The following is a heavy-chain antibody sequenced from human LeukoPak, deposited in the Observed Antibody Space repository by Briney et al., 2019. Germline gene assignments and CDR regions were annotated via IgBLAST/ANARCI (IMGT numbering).Heavy chain of an antibody. J-gene: IGHJ4*02. CDR2: ISSSSSTI. Sequence: GGSLRLSCAASGFTFSSYSMNWVRQAPGKGLEWVSYISSSSSTIYYADSVKGRFTISRDNAKNSLYLQMNSLRAEDTAVYYCARERNGGFDYWGQGTLVTVSS. D-gene: IGHD1-1*01. CDR1: GFTFSSYS. V-gene: IGHV3-48*01. CDR3: ARERNGGFDY.